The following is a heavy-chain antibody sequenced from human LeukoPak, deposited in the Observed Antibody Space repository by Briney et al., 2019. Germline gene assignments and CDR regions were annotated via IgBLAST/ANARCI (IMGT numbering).Heavy chain of an antibody. J-gene: IGHJ5*02. CDR3: ARDFFSTGKFDP. CDR2: IFYSGST. Sequence: SETLSLTCTVSGGSIINQYWTWIRQPPGKGLEWIGYIFYSGSTKYNPSLKSRVTISVDTSKNQFSLKLSSVTAADTAVYYCARDFFSTGKFDPWGQGTLVTVSS. CDR1: GGSIINQY. D-gene: IGHD1-14*01. V-gene: IGHV4-59*11.